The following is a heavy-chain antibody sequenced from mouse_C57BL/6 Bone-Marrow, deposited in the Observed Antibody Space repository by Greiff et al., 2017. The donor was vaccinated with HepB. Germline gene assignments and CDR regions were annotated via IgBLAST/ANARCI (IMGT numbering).Heavy chain of an antibody. CDR1: GFTFSDYY. CDR3: ARHFYLYAMDY. J-gene: IGHJ4*01. D-gene: IGHD5-1*01. CDR2: ISNGGGST. V-gene: IGHV5-12*01. Sequence: EVQRVESGGGLVQPGGSLKLSCAASGFTFSDYYMYWVRQTPEKRLEWVAYISNGGGSTYYPDTVKGRFTISRDNAKNTLYLQMSRLKSEDTAMYYCARHFYLYAMDYWGQGTSVTVSS.